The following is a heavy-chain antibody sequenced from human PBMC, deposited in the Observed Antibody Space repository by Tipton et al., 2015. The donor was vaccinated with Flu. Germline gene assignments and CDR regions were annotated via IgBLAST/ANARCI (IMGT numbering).Heavy chain of an antibody. CDR2: IYYSGST. D-gene: IGHD1-14*01. Sequence: TLSLTCTVSGGSISSGGYYWSWIRQHPGKGLEWIGYIYYSGSTYYNPSLKSRVTISVDTSKNQFSLKLSSVTAADTAVYCCARGRRLNRAPGQLDVWGQGTTVTVSS. CDR3: ARGRRLNRAPGQLDV. V-gene: IGHV4-31*03. J-gene: IGHJ6*02. CDR1: GGSISSGGYY.